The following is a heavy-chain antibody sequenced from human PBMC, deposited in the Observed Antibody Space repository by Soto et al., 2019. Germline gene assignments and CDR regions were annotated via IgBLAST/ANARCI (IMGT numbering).Heavy chain of an antibody. D-gene: IGHD6-19*01. Sequence: GGSRRFSGAASGFTFSSYGMHWVRQSPGKGLEWVAVISYDRSNKYYADSVKGRFTSSRDNSKNTLYLQMSSLRAEDTAVYYCVKGRGIAVAGNGWFDPWGQGTLVTVSS. CDR2: ISYDRSNK. CDR3: VKGRGIAVAGNGWFDP. V-gene: IGHV3-30-3*02. J-gene: IGHJ5*02. CDR1: GFTFSSYG.